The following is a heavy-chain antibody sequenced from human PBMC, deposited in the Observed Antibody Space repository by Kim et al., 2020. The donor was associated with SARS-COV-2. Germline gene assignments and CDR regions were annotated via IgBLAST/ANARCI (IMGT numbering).Heavy chain of an antibody. J-gene: IGHJ4*01. CDR2: INRGGRRI. V-gene: IGHV3-7*03. Sequence: GGSLRLSCAASGFDSSSNWMMWVRQAQGKGLAWVANINRGGRRIHHVDSVKGRFTISRDDVKNSLYLQMNSLRSEDTAIYYCVSGSTYGIRVDHFNLWG. D-gene: IGHD2-15*01. CDR3: VSGSTYGIRVDHFNL. CDR1: GFDSSSNW.